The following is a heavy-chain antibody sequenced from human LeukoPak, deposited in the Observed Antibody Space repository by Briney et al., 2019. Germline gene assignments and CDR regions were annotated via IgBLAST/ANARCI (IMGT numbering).Heavy chain of an antibody. CDR3: ARDPLVSVVVPAPLYYYGMDV. Sequence: GGSLRLSCAASGFTFSIYGMHWVRQAPGKGLEWVAVIWYDGSNKYYADSVKGRFTISRDNSKNTLYLQMNSLRAEDTAVYYCARDPLVSVVVPAPLYYYGMDVWGQGTTVTVSS. D-gene: IGHD2-2*01. CDR1: GFTFSIYG. CDR2: IWYDGSNK. J-gene: IGHJ6*02. V-gene: IGHV3-33*01.